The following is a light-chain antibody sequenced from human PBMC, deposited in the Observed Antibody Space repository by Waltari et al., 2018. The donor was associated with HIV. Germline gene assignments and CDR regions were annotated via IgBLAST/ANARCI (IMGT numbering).Light chain of an antibody. V-gene: IGKV3-20*01. CDR2: GAS. J-gene: IGKJ2*01. CDR1: QSVRSSY. Sequence: EIVLTQSPGTLSLSPGERATLSCRASQSVRSSYLAWYQQKPGQAPRLLIYGASSRATGIPDRFSGSGSGTDFTLTISRLEPEDFAVYYCQQYGSSLRPFGQGTKLEIK. CDR3: QQYGSSLRP.